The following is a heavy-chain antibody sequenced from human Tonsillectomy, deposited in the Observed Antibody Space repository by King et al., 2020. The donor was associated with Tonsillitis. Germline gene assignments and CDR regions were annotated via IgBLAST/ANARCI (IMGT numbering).Heavy chain of an antibody. CDR1: GFTFSSYS. V-gene: IGHV3-48*01. CDR3: GTVRTYYYGSGSVDY. CDR2: ISGSSSII. D-gene: IGHD3-10*01. J-gene: IGHJ4*02. Sequence: VQLVESGGGLVQPGGSLRLSCAASGFTFSSYSMNWVRQAPGKGLEWVSYISGSSSIIYYADSVKGRFTISRDNAKNSLDLQMNSLRAEETAVYYCGTVRTYYYGSGSVDYWGQGTLVTVSS.